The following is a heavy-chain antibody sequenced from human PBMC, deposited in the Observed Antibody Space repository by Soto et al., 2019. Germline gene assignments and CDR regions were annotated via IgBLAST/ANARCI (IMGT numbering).Heavy chain of an antibody. CDR3: ARDPIGYGGWFDP. CDR2: IYYSGST. V-gene: IGHV4-59*01. J-gene: IGHJ5*02. D-gene: IGHD5-12*01. Sequence: QVQLQESGPGLVKPSETLSLTCTVSGGSISGYYWSWIRQPPGKGLEWIGYIYYSGSTNYNPSLKSRVTISVDTSKNQFSLKLSSVTAADTAVYYCARDPIGYGGWFDPWGQGTLDTVSS. CDR1: GGSISGYY.